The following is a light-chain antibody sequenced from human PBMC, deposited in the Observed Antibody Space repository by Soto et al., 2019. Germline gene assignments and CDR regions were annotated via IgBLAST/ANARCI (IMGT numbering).Light chain of an antibody. CDR2: GAS. CDR1: QSVSSSH. V-gene: IGKV3-20*01. Sequence: ENVLTQSPGTLSLSPGERATLSCRASQSVSSSHLAWYQQKPGQAPRLLMYGASSRAIGIPDRFSGGGSGADFTLTISRLEPEDFGVYYCQQYHNSILMFGQGTKVDIK. CDR3: QQYHNSILM. J-gene: IGKJ1*01.